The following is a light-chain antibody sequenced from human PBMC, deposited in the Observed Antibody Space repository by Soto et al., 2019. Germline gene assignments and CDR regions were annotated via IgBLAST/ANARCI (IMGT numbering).Light chain of an antibody. Sequence: EIVLTQSPGTLSLSPGERATLSCRASQSVSSSYLGWFQQRPGQAPRLLIYDTSNRATGIPDRFSGSGSGTDFTLTISRLEPEDFAVYHCQQYSGPPYTLGQGTKLEIK. CDR1: QSVSSSY. J-gene: IGKJ2*01. CDR3: QQYSGPPYT. CDR2: DTS. V-gene: IGKV3-20*01.